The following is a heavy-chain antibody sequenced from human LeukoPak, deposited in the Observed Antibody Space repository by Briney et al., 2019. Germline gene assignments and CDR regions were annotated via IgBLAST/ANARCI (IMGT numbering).Heavy chain of an antibody. CDR3: ARAKIGCCSSTSCPSHFDY. V-gene: IGHV3-74*01. D-gene: IGHD2-2*01. J-gene: IGHJ4*02. CDR1: GFTFSSYW. Sequence: PGGSLRLSCAASGFTFSSYWMHWVRHAPGKGLVWVSRINSDGSSTSYADSVKGRFTISRDNAKNTLYLQMDSLRAEDTAVYYRARAKIGCCSSTSCPSHFDYWGQGTLVTVSS. CDR2: INSDGSST.